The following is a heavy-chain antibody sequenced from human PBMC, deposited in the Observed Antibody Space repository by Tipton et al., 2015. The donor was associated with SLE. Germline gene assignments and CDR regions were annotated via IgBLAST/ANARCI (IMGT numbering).Heavy chain of an antibody. CDR2: LYYSGNT. D-gene: IGHD2-8*01. CDR3: ARGYCSDGVCYGFGFFDY. Sequence: TLSLTCTVSGASVSSFCWNWIRQPPGKGLEWIGVLYYSGNTYYNPSLKSPVTLSIDTSKNQFSLKMRSVTAADTAVYFCARGYCSDGVCYGFGFFDYWGQGNLVTVSS. V-gene: IGHV4-59*02. CDR1: GASVSSFC. J-gene: IGHJ4*02.